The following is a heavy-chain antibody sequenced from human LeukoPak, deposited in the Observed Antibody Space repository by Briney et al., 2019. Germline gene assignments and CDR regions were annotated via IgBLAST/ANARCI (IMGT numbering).Heavy chain of an antibody. CDR1: GYTFTSYY. J-gene: IGHJ5*02. Sequence: ASVKVSCKASGYTFTSYYMHWVRQAPGQGLEWMGWINPNSGGTNYAQKFQGRVTMTRDTSISTAYMELSRLRSDDTAVYYCARVGVPAAGWFDPWGQGTLVTVSS. D-gene: IGHD2-2*01. CDR3: ARVGVPAAGWFDP. CDR2: INPNSGGT. V-gene: IGHV1-2*02.